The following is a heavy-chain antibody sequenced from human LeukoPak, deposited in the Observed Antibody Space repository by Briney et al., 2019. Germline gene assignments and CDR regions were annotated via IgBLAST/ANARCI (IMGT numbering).Heavy chain of an antibody. D-gene: IGHD6-19*01. CDR3: ARHQPVAGPKIFDY. CDR1: GGSISGYY. Sequence: SETLSLTCTVSGGSISGYYWSWIRQPPGKGLEWIAYIYYAGVTNYNPSLKSRVTASVDTSKNQFSLKLSSVTAADTAVYYCARHQPVAGPKIFDYWGQGTLVTVSS. V-gene: IGHV4-59*08. CDR2: IYYAGVT. J-gene: IGHJ4*02.